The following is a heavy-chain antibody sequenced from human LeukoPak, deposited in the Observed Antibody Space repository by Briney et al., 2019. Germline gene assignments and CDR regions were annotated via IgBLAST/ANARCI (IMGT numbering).Heavy chain of an antibody. Sequence: GGSLRLSCTASGFTFGDYAMSWVRQAPGKGLEWVGFIRSKAYDATKEYAASVKGRFSISRDDSKSIAYLQMNSLKTEDTAVYYCTRGGYSSGWHRGYFFDSWGQGTLVTVSS. CDR2: IRSKAYDATK. CDR3: TRGGYSSGWHRGYFFDS. D-gene: IGHD6-19*01. CDR1: GFTFGDYA. J-gene: IGHJ4*02. V-gene: IGHV3-49*04.